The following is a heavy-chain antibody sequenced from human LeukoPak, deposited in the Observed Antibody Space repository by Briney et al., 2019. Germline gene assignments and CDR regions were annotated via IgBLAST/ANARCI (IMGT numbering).Heavy chain of an antibody. Sequence: SETLSLTCTVSGGSISSSSYYWGWIRQPPGKGLEWIGSIYYSGSTYYNPSLKSRVTISVDTSKNQFSLKLSSVTAADTAVYYCARVPSEEGGFDYWGQGTLVTVSS. CDR1: GGSISSSSYY. D-gene: IGHD3-16*01. CDR3: ARVPSEEGGFDY. V-gene: IGHV4-39*07. CDR2: IYYSGST. J-gene: IGHJ4*02.